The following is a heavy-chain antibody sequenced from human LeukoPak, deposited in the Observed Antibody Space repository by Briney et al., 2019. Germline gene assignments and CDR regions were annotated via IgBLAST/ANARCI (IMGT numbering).Heavy chain of an antibody. CDR3: ARDRYDILTGYYPSYYFDY. V-gene: IGHV1-69*05. CDR1: GGTFSSYA. CDR2: IIPIFGTA. Sequence: SVKVSCKASGGTFSSYAISWVRQAPGQGLEWMGGIIPIFGTANYAQKFQGRVTITRDTSIGTTYLELSSLRSEDTAVYYCARDRYDILTGYYPSYYFDYWGQGTLVTVSS. J-gene: IGHJ4*02. D-gene: IGHD3-9*01.